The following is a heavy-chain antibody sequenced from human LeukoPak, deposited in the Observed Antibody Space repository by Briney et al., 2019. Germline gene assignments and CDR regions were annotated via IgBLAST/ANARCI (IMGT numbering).Heavy chain of an antibody. D-gene: IGHD6-13*01. CDR1: GGSISSYY. CDR3: ARGPEYSSSWYRPNWFDP. CDR2: IYYIGST. J-gene: IGHJ5*02. V-gene: IGHV4-59*01. Sequence: SETLSLTCTVSGGSISSYYWSWIRQPPGKGLEWIGYIYYIGSTNYNPSLKSRVTISVDTSKNQFSLKLSSVTAADTAVYYCARGPEYSSSWYRPNWFDPWGQGTLVTVSS.